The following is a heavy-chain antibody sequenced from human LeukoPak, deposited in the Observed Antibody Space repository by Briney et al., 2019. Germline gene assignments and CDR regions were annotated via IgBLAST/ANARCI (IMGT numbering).Heavy chain of an antibody. CDR3: ARDGLGSGWYLDY. J-gene: IGHJ4*02. Sequence: SETLSLTCTVSGGSISSYYWSWIRQPPGKGLEWIGYIYYSGSTNYNPSLKSRVTISVDTSKNQFSLKLSSVTAADTAVYYCARDGLGSGWYLDYWGQGTLVTVSS. CDR1: GGSISSYY. V-gene: IGHV4-59*01. CDR2: IYYSGST. D-gene: IGHD6-19*01.